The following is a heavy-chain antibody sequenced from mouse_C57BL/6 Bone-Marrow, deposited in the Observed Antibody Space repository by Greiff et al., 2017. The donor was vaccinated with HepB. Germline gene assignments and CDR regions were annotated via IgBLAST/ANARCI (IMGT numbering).Heavy chain of an antibody. V-gene: IGHV1-55*01. CDR2: IYPGSGST. CDR3: ARSGWNGNYGWFDY. D-gene: IGHD2-1*01. J-gene: IGHJ2*01. Sequence: QVHVKQPGAELVKPGASVKMSCKASGYTFTSYWITWVKQRPGQGLEWIGDIYPGSGSTNYNEKFKSKATLTVDTSSSTAYMQLSSLTSEDSAVYYCARSGWNGNYGWFDYWGQGTTLTVSS. CDR1: GYTFTSYW.